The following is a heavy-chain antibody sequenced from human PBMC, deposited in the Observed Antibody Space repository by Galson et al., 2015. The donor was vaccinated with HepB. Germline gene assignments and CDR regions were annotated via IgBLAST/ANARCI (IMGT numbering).Heavy chain of an antibody. V-gene: IGHV3-23*01. CDR2: ISNSGGST. J-gene: IGHJ4*02. D-gene: IGHD3-3*01. CDR1: GFTFSNYA. Sequence: SLRLSCAASGFTFSNYAMSWVRQAPGKGLEWVSAISNSGGSTHYADSVNGRFTISRDNSKNTLYLQMNSLRAEDTAVYYCAKDAHYDFWSGSDYWGQGTLVTVSS. CDR3: AKDAHYDFWSGSDY.